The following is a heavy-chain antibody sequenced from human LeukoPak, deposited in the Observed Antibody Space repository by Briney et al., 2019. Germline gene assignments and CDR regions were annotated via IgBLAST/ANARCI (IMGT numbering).Heavy chain of an antibody. D-gene: IGHD5-18*01. V-gene: IGHV3-23*01. CDR2: ISGSGGST. CDR1: GFTFSSYA. Sequence: GASLRLSCAASGFTFSSYAMSWVRQAPGKGLEWASAISGSGGSTYYADSVKGRFTISRDNSKNTLYLQMNSLRAEDTAVYYCANIAGYSYGFGYYFDYWGQGTLVTVSS. CDR3: ANIAGYSYGFGYYFDY. J-gene: IGHJ4*02.